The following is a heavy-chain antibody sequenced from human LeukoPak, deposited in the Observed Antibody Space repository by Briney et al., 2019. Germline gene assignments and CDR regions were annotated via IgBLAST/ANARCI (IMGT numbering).Heavy chain of an antibody. CDR2: IYSGGST. CDR3: ARVASTSPYYYGMDV. J-gene: IGHJ6*02. V-gene: IGHV3-53*01. Sequence: PGGSLRLSCATSGFTVSSNYMSWVRQAPGKGLEWVSVIYSGGSTYYADSVKGRFTISRDNSKNTLYLQMNSLRVEDTAVYYCARVASTSPYYYGMDVWGQGTTVTVSS. CDR1: GFTVSSNY.